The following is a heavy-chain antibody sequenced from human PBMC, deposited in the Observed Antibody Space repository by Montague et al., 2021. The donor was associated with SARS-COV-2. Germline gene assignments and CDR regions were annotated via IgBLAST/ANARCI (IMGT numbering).Heavy chain of an antibody. CDR3: ARAIVDVTMMVVVMTGVEHYFDL. Sequence: SETLSLTCVVYGGSFSGYYWSWIRQPPGKGLEWIGDIDHSGSTNYNPSLKSRVSISVDTSKNQFSLKLSSVTAADTAVYYCARAIVDVTMMVVVMTGVEHYFDLWGQGTLVTVSS. D-gene: IGHD3-22*01. V-gene: IGHV4-34*01. J-gene: IGHJ4*02. CDR1: GGSFSGYY. CDR2: IDHSGST.